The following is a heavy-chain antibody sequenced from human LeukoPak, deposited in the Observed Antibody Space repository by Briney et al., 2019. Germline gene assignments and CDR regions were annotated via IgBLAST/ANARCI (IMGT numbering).Heavy chain of an antibody. J-gene: IGHJ4*02. CDR2: IIPIFGTA. CDR1: GGTFISYA. V-gene: IGHV1-69*13. Sequence: ASVKVSCKASGGTFISYAISWVRQAPGQGLEWMGGIIPIFGTANYAQKFQGRVTITADESTSTAYMELSSLRSEDTAVYYCARGLYQLLWGFFDYWGQGTLVTVSS. CDR3: ARGLYQLLWGFFDY. D-gene: IGHD2-2*01.